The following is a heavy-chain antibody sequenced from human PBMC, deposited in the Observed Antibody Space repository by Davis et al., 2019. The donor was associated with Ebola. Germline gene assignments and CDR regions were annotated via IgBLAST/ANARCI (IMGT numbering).Heavy chain of an antibody. CDR2: IYPGDPGT. CDR1: GYTFTSYC. J-gene: IGHJ4*02. Sequence: GESLKISCKGSGYTFTSYCIGWVRQMPGKGLEWMGIIYPGDPGTRYSPSFQGQVTISADKSISTAYLQWSSLKAPDTAMYYCARHAHSGYLPLDYRGQGTLVTVSS. CDR3: ARHAHSGYLPLDY. D-gene: IGHD3-22*01. V-gene: IGHV5-51*01.